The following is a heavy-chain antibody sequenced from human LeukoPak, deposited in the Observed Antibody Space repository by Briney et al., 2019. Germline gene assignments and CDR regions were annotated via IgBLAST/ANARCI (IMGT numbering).Heavy chain of an antibody. CDR1: GGSISGGGYS. J-gene: IGHJ4*02. Sequence: SETLSLTCAVSGGSISGGGYSWSWIRQPPGKGLEWIGYIYHSGSTYYNPSLKSRVTISVDRSKNQFSLKLSSVTAADTAMYYCARFLRGYGDYDYFDYWGQGTLVTVSS. CDR3: ARFLRGYGDYDYFDY. CDR2: IYHSGST. D-gene: IGHD4-17*01. V-gene: IGHV4-30-2*01.